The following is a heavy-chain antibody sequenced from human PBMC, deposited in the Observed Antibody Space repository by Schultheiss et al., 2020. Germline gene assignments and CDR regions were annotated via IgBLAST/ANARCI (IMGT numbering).Heavy chain of an antibody. CDR1: GYTFTDYY. D-gene: IGHD6-13*01. V-gene: IGHV1-2*02. J-gene: IGHJ6*04. CDR3: ARRSRDSNRGYYYYYTMDA. CDR2: INPNSGGT. Sequence: ASVKVSCKASGYTFTDYYMHWVRQAPGQGLEWMGWINPNSGGTDYALKFQGRVTMTRDASISTAYMELNSLRSDDTAVYYCARRSRDSNRGYYYYYTMDAWGKGTTVTVSS.